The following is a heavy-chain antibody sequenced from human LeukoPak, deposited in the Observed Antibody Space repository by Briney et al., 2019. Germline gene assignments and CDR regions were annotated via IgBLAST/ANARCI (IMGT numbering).Heavy chain of an antibody. D-gene: IGHD1-26*01. V-gene: IGHV4-34*01. J-gene: IGHJ3*02. CDR3: ASRELLLGDAFGI. Sequence: SETLSLTCAVYGGSFSGYYWSWIRQPPGKGLEWIGEINHSGSTNYNPSLKSRVTISVDTSKNQFSLKLSSVTAADTAVYYCASRELLLGDAFGIWGQGTMVTVSS. CDR1: GGSFSGYY. CDR2: INHSGST.